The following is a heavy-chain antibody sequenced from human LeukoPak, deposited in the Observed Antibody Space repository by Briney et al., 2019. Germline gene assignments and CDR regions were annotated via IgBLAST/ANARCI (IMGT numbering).Heavy chain of an antibody. V-gene: IGHV4-34*08. Sequence: GSLRLSCAASGFTFSSYSMNWVRQTPEKGLEWIGEINYGGSTNYKPSLRSRLTLSVDMSKKHFSLRLTSVTAADTAVYFCANSNDFRVDFDPWGQGTLVTVSS. CDR2: INYGGST. D-gene: IGHD2-21*02. CDR3: ANSNDFRVDFDP. J-gene: IGHJ5*02. CDR1: GFTFSSYS.